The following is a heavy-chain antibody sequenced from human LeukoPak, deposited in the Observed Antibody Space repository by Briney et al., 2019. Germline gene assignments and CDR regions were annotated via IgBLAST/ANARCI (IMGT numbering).Heavy chain of an antibody. CDR1: GGSISSGGYY. CDR3: ARDQGGIAAAGTVYFQH. D-gene: IGHD6-13*01. V-gene: IGHV4-30-2*01. Sequence: PSQTLSLTCTVSGGSISSGGYYWSWIRQPPGKGLEWIGYIYQSGSIYYNPSLKSRVTISVDRSKNQFSLKLSSVTVADTAVYYCARDQGGIAAAGTVYFQHWGQGTLVTVSS. J-gene: IGHJ1*01. CDR2: IYQSGSI.